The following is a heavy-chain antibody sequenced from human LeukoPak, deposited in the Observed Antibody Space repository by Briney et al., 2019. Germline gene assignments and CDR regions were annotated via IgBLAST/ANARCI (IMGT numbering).Heavy chain of an antibody. Sequence: SETLSLTCTVSGGSISSYYWSWIRQPPGKGLEWIGYIYYTGSTNYNPSLTSRVTISVDTSKNQFSLKLSSVTAADTAVYYCASLRPYCYDSSGHYYFDYWGQGTLVTVSS. CDR1: GGSISSYY. J-gene: IGHJ4*02. D-gene: IGHD3-22*01. CDR3: ASLRPYCYDSSGHYYFDY. CDR2: IYYTGST. V-gene: IGHV4-59*08.